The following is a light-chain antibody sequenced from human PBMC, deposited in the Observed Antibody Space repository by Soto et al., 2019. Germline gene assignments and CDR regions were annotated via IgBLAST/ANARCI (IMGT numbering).Light chain of an antibody. J-gene: IGLJ1*01. CDR2: DVS. CDR1: SSDVGGYNY. CDR3: SSYTTSNTRQIV. V-gene: IGLV2-14*03. Sequence: QSVLTQPASVSGSPGQSITLSCTGTSSDVGGYNYVSWYQHHPGKAPKLIIYDVSNRPSGVSIRFSGSKSDNTASLTISGLQPEDEADYHCSSYTTSNTRQIVFGTGTKVTVL.